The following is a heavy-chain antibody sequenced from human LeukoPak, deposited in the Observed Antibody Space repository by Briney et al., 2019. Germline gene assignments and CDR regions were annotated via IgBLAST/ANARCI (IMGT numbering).Heavy chain of an antibody. D-gene: IGHD2-15*01. Sequence: PSETLSLTCTVSGGSISSSSYYWGWIPQPPGKGLEGVGSICYSGSTYYNPSLKSRVTISVDTSKNQFSLKLSSVTAADTAVYYCAGWSDYWGQGTLVTVSS. V-gene: IGHV4-39*01. CDR2: ICYSGST. CDR3: AGWSDY. J-gene: IGHJ4*02. CDR1: GGSISSSSYY.